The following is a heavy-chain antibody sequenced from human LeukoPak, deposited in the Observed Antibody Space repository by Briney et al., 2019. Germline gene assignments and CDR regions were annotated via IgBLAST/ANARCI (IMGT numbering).Heavy chain of an antibody. CDR3: ARAPANFLNWFDP. CDR2: ISAYNGNT. Sequence: GASVKVSCKASGYTFTGYYMHWVRQAPGQGLEWMGWISAYNGNTNYAQKLQGRVTMTTDTSTSTAYMELRSLRSDDTAVYYCARAPANFLNWFDPWGQGTLVTVSS. J-gene: IGHJ5*02. CDR1: GYTFTGYY. V-gene: IGHV1-18*04.